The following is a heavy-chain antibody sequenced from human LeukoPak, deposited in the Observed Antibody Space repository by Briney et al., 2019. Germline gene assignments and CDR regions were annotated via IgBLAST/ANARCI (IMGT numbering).Heavy chain of an antibody. D-gene: IGHD5/OR15-5a*01. CDR1: GYTFTGYY. J-gene: IGHJ6*03. Sequence: GASVKVSCKASGYTFTGYYMHWVRQAPGQGLEWMGWINPYSGGANYAQKFQGRVTMTRDTSIGTAYMELSRLRSDDTAVYYCARVSVSYLGNYYYMDVWGKGTTVTVSS. V-gene: IGHV1-2*02. CDR3: ARVSVSYLGNYYYMDV. CDR2: INPYSGGA.